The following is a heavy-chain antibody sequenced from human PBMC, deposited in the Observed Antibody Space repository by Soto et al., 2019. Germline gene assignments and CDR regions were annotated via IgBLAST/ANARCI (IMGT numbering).Heavy chain of an antibody. J-gene: IGHJ6*02. CDR3: ASLVDIVVVPAAPDG. V-gene: IGHV1-69*06. CDR1: RGTFSSYA. D-gene: IGHD2-2*01. CDR2: IMPIFGTA. Sequence: QVQLVQAGAEVKKPGCSVTVSCKSSRGTFSSYAISWVLYAPGPGLEWIGGIMPIFGTANYAQKCQGRVTITADKSTRTAYMELSSLRSEDTAVYYCASLVDIVVVPAAPDGCGQWTKVTVSS.